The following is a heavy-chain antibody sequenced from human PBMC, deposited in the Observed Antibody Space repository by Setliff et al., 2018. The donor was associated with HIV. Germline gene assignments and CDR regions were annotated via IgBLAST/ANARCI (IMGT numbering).Heavy chain of an antibody. Sequence: ASVKVSCKASGYTFTNYGITWVRQAPGQGLEWMGWISVYNGATNYAQRLQGRVTLTTDTSTSTAYMELRSLRFDDTAVYFCARGVSQAYTYGSGAYYYFDFWGLGTLVTVSS. V-gene: IGHV1-18*01. CDR1: GYTFTNYG. J-gene: IGHJ4*02. CDR3: ARGVSQAYTYGSGAYYYFDF. CDR2: ISVYNGAT. D-gene: IGHD6-19*01.